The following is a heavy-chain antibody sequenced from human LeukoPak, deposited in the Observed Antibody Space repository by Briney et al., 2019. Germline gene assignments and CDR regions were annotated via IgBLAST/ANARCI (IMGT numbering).Heavy chain of an antibody. CDR1: GGSISSGSYY. V-gene: IGHV4-61*02. CDR2: IYTSGST. J-gene: IGHJ4*02. Sequence: SETLSLTCTVSGGSISSGSYYWSWTRQPAGKGLEWIGRIYTSGSTNYTPSLKSRVTISVDTSKNQFSLKLSSVTAADTAVYYCARDRTYYYDIWGQGTLVTVSS. CDR3: ARDRTYYYDI. D-gene: IGHD3-22*01.